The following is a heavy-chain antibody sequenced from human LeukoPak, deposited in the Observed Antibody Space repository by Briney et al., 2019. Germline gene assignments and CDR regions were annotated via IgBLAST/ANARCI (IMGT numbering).Heavy chain of an antibody. CDR1: GFTFSSYS. V-gene: IGHV3-21*01. D-gene: IGHD3-9*01. Sequence: WGSLRLSCAASGFTFSSYSMNWVRHAPGKGLEWVSSISSSSSYIDYADSVKGRFTMSKYNAKNSLYLKMHRLRAEDTAVYYCAREDDILTGSAGYWGPGTLVTVSS. CDR2: ISSSSSYI. CDR3: AREDDILTGSAGY. J-gene: IGHJ4*02.